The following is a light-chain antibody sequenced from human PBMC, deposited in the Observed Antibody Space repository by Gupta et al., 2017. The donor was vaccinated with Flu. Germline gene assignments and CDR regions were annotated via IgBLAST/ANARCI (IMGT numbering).Light chain of an antibody. V-gene: IGKV1-39*01. Sequence: DIQMTQSPSSLSASIGDRVTVTCRASQRISSYLNWYQQKPGKVPNLLIYTASRLQRGVPSRFSGSGSGTDFTLTISRLQPEDFATYYCQHRDNSPWTFGQGTKVEIK. CDR2: TAS. J-gene: IGKJ1*01. CDR1: QRISSY. CDR3: QHRDNSPWT.